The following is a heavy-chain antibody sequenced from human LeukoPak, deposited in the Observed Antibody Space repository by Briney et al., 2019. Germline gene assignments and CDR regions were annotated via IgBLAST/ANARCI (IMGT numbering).Heavy chain of an antibody. CDR2: MNPNSGNT. CDR1: GYTFTSYD. Sequence: ASVKVSCKASGYTFTSYDINWVRQATGQGLEWMGWMNPNSGNTGYAQKFQGRVTITRNTSISTAYMELSSLRSEDTAVYYCARGPYCSDGSCSGYYYMDVWGKGTTVTVSS. CDR3: ARGPYCSDGSCSGYYYMDV. J-gene: IGHJ6*03. D-gene: IGHD2-15*01. V-gene: IGHV1-8*03.